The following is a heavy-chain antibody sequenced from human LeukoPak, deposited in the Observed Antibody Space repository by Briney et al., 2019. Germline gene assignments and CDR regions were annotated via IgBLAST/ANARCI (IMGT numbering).Heavy chain of an antibody. J-gene: IGHJ5*02. V-gene: IGHV7-4-1*02. Sequence: ASVKVSCKASGYTFTSYAMNWVRQAPGQGLEWMGWINTNTGNPTYAQGFTGRFVFSLDTSVSTAYLQISSLKAEDNAVYYCARDWGADFWSGYYTYRWFDPWGQGTLVTVSS. D-gene: IGHD3-3*01. CDR2: INTNTGNP. CDR1: GYTFTSYA. CDR3: ARDWGADFWSGYYTYRWFDP.